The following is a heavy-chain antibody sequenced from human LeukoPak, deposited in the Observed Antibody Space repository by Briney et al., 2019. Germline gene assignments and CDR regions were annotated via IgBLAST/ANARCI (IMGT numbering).Heavy chain of an antibody. Sequence: TGGSLRLSCVASGYTFSANGMHWVRQAPGKGLEWVGMISYDGSDEYYADSVKGRFTISRDDSENTLYLQINSLRVEDTAVYYCARDFSGDYYFDYWGQGTLVTVSS. D-gene: IGHD7-27*01. V-gene: IGHV3-33*01. J-gene: IGHJ4*02. CDR3: ARDFSGDYYFDY. CDR1: GYTFSANG. CDR2: ISYDGSDE.